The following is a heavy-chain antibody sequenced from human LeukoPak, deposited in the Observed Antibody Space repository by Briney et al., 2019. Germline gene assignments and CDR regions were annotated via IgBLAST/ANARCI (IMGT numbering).Heavy chain of an antibody. CDR1: GFTFSSYA. D-gene: IGHD3-22*01. CDR2: ISGSGGST. CDR3: AKDLALGYYDSSGYYSDY. J-gene: IGHJ4*02. Sequence: PGGSLRLSCAASGFTFSSYAMSWVRQAPGKGLEWVSAISGSGGSTYYADSVKGRFTISRDNSKNTLYLQMNSLRAEDTAVYYCAKDLALGYYDSSGYYSDYWGQGILVTVSS. V-gene: IGHV3-23*01.